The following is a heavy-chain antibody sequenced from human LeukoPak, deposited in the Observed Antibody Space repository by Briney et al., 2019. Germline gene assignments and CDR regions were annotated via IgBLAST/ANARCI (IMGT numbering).Heavy chain of an antibody. V-gene: IGHV4-39*01. D-gene: IGHD6-13*01. J-gene: IGHJ5*02. Sequence: PSETLSLTCTVSGGSMSNYYWGWIRQPPGKGLERIGSIYYSGNTYYNPSLKSRVTVSVDTSKNQFSLKLNSVTAADTAVYYCARLPSSSWLNWFDPWGQGTLVTVSS. CDR2: IYYSGNT. CDR3: ARLPSSSWLNWFDP. CDR1: GGSMSNYY.